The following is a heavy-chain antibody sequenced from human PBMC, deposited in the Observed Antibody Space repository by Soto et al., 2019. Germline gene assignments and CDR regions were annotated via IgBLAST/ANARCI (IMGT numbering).Heavy chain of an antibody. J-gene: IGHJ4*02. CDR2: IWYDGSNK. Sequence: HPGGSLRLSCAASGFTFSSYGMHWVRQAPGKGLEWVAVIWYDGSNKYYADSVKGRFTISRDNSKNTLYLQMNSLRAEDTAVYYCARAPDYDSSGSYRTYYFDYWGQGTLVTVSS. V-gene: IGHV3-33*01. CDR1: GFTFSSYG. D-gene: IGHD3-22*01. CDR3: ARAPDYDSSGSYRTYYFDY.